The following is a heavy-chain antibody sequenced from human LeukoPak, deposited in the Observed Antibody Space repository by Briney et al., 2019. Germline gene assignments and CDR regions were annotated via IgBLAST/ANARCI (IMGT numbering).Heavy chain of an antibody. CDR2: INPKSGGT. V-gene: IGHV1-2*02. Sequence: ASVKVSCKSSGYTFTDYYIHWARQAPGQGLEWMGWINPKSGGTDSAQQFQGRVTMTRDTSISSAYVELSRLSSDDTAVCYCARGDCSGATCYDLFDVWGQGTKVTVSS. CDR1: GYTFTDYY. D-gene: IGHD2-2*01. J-gene: IGHJ3*01. CDR3: ARGDCSGATCYDLFDV.